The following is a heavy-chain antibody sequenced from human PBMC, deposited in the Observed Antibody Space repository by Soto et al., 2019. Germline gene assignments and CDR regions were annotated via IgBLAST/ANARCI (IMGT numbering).Heavy chain of an antibody. CDR2: IYSSGHT. D-gene: IGHD6-19*01. CDR3: ARDAAVAVGDGYWCDP. J-gene: IGHJ5*02. CDR1: GDSFNNFY. Sequence: SETLSLTCTVSGDSFNNFYWSWIRQPAGKGLEWIGRIYSSGHTDYNPSLRSRVTVSVDTSKNHFSLRLSSVTAADTAVYFCARDAAVAVGDGYWCDPWGQGTLVTGPS. V-gene: IGHV4-4*07.